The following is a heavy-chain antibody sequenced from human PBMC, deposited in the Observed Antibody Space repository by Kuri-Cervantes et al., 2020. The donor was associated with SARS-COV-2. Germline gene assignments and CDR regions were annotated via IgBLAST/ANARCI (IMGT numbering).Heavy chain of an antibody. J-gene: IGHJ6*02. CDR2: IYHSGST. Sequence: SETLSLTCTVSGGSISSYYWSWIRQPPGKGLEWIGSIYHSGSTNYHPSLKSRVTISVDTSKNQFSLKLSSVTAEDTAVYCCAKDRGYYYGSGGLWGFWGQGTTVTVSS. D-gene: IGHD3-10*01. CDR1: GGSISSYY. V-gene: IGHV4-59*12. CDR3: AKDRGYYYGSGGLWGF.